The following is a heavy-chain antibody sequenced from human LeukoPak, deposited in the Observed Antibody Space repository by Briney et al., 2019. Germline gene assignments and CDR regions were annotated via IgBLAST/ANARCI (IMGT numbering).Heavy chain of an antibody. J-gene: IGHJ6*02. CDR2: IGGSGGST. D-gene: IGHD4-17*01. CDR3: AKGFGDYVPYYYYYGMDV. Sequence: GGSLRLSCAASGFTFSSYAMSWVRQAPGKGLEWVSAIGGSGGSTYYADSVKGRFTISRDNSKNTLYLQMNSLRAEDTAVYYCAKGFGDYVPYYYYYGMDVWGQGTTVTVSS. V-gene: IGHV3-23*01. CDR1: GFTFSSYA.